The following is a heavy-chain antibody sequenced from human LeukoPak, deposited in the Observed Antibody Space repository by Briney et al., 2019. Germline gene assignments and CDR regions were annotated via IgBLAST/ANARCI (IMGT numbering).Heavy chain of an antibody. D-gene: IGHD1-26*01. CDR3: ARATRYSGSYGWFDP. Sequence: ASVKVSCRASGYTITGYYMHWVRQAPGQGLEWMGWINPNSGGTNYAQKFQGRVTMTRDTSISTAYMELSRLRSDDTAVYYCARATRYSGSYGWFDPWAREPWSPSPQ. J-gene: IGHJ5*02. V-gene: IGHV1-2*02. CDR2: INPNSGGT. CDR1: GYTITGYY.